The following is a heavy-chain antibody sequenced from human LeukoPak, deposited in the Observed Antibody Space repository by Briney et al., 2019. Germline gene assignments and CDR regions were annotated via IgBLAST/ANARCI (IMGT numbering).Heavy chain of an antibody. CDR2: ISVDGETT. CDR1: GFSVSTYG. Sequence: GGSLRLSCAVTGFSVSTYGMSWVRLAPGKGLEWISAISVDGETTWYADSVKGRFFISRDNSRNTLYLQMNSLRAEDTAVYYCAQGYSSGWYPNWGQGSLVSVSS. J-gene: IGHJ4*02. D-gene: IGHD6-19*01. CDR3: AQGYSSGWYPN. V-gene: IGHV3-23*01.